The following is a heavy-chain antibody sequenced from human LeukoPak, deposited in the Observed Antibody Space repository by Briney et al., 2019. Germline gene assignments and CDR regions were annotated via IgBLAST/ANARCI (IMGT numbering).Heavy chain of an antibody. D-gene: IGHD6-6*01. CDR3: ARDAQGLVLDY. J-gene: IGHJ4*02. CDR1: GFTFSSYS. CDR2: ISSSSSTI. V-gene: IGHV3-48*04. Sequence: GGSLRLSCAASGFTFSSYSMNWVRQAPGKGLEWVSYISSSSSTIYYVDSVKGRFTISRDNAKNSLYLQMNSLRAEDTAVYYCARDAQGLVLDYWGQGTLVTVSS.